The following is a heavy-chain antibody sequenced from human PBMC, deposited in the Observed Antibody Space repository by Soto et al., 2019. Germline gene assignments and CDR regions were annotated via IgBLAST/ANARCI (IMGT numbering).Heavy chain of an antibody. CDR3: ARSLSSSWFYYYYGMDV. Sequence: QVQLQESGPGLVKPSETLSLTCTVSGGSISSYYWSWIRQPPGKGLEWIGYIYYSGGTNYNPSLKSRVTISVDTSKNQFSLKLSSVTAADTAVYYCARSLSSSWFYYYYGMDVWGQGTTVTVSS. V-gene: IGHV4-59*01. CDR1: GGSISSYY. D-gene: IGHD6-13*01. J-gene: IGHJ6*02. CDR2: IYYSGGT.